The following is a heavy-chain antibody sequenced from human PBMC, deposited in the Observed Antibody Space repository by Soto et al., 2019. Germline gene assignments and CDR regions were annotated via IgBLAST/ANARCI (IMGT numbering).Heavy chain of an antibody. CDR1: GDSISNSRFY. CDR2: IYHTGNA. J-gene: IGHJ5*02. V-gene: IGHV4-39*07. Sequence: SETLSLTCSVSGDSISNSRFYWAWIRQPPGEGLEWIGSIYHTGNAYYNPSLKSRVTIFVDTSKNQFSLKLSSVTAADTAVYYCARGFKAKLGPNWFDPWGQGTLVTVSS. CDR3: ARGFKAKLGPNWFDP.